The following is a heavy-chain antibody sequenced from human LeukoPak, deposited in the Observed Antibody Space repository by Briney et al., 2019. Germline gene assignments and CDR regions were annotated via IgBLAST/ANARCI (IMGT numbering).Heavy chain of an antibody. CDR2: IYYSGST. Sequence: SETLCLTCTVSGGSISSYYWSWIRQPPGKGLEWIGYIYYSGSTNHNPSLKSRVTISVDTSKNQFSLKLSSVTAADTAVYYCARGGGSNWFDPWGQGTLLTVSS. CDR1: GGSISSYY. J-gene: IGHJ5*02. CDR3: ARGGGSNWFDP. D-gene: IGHD2-15*01. V-gene: IGHV4-59*01.